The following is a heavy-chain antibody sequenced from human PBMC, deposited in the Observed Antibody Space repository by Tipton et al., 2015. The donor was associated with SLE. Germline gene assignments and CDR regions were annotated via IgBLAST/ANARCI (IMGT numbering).Heavy chain of an antibody. J-gene: IGHJ4*02. CDR2: IYYSGST. CDR1: GGSFSGYY. D-gene: IGHD3-10*01. Sequence: TLSLTCAVYGGSFSGYYWSWIRQPPGKGLEWIGYIYYSGSTNYNPPLKSRVTISVDTSKNQFSLRLSSVTAADTAVYYCARGPMVQGFWGPGTLVTVSS. V-gene: IGHV4-34*01. CDR3: ARGPMVQGF.